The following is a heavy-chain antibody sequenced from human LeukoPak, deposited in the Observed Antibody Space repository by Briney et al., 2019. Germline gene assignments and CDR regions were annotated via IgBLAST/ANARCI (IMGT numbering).Heavy chain of an antibody. V-gene: IGHV3-43*02. CDR3: AKPRLRSKWAGLGY. Sequence: PGGSLRLSCAASGFTFDDYAMHWVRQAPGKGLEWVSLISGDGGETYYADSVKGRFTISRDNSKNSLYLQIHSLRSEDTALYYCAKPRLRSKWAGLGYWGQGALVTLSS. CDR1: GFTFDDYA. D-gene: IGHD6-19*01. J-gene: IGHJ4*02. CDR2: ISGDGGET.